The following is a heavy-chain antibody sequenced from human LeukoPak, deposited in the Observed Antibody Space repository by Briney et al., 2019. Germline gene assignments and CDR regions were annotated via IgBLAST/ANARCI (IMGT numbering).Heavy chain of an antibody. CDR1: GFTFSSYS. V-gene: IGHV3-48*02. D-gene: IGHD1-26*01. CDR2: ISSSSSTI. CDR3: TPHRDGSYPFDY. J-gene: IGHJ4*02. Sequence: GGSLRHSCAASGFTFSSYSMNWVRQAPGKGLEWVSYISSSSSTIYYADSVKGRFTISRDSAMNSLYLQMSSLRDDDTAVYYCTPHRDGSYPFDYWGQGTLVTVST.